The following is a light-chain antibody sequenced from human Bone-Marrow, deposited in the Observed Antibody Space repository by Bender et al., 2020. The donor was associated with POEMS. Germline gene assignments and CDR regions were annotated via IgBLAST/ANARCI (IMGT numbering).Light chain of an antibody. CDR3: QTWGTDMV. CDR1: SSNIGAGYD. V-gene: IGLV1-40*01. Sequence: QSVLTQPPSVSGAPGQRVTISCTGSSSNIGAGYDVHWYQQLPGTAPKLLIYANTNRPSGVPDRFSGSKSGTSASLSITGLQAEDEADYYCQTWGTDMVFGGGTKLTVL. J-gene: IGLJ2*01. CDR2: ANT.